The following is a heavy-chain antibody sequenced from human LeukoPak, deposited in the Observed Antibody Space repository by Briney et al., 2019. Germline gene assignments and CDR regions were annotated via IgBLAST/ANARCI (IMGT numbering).Heavy chain of an antibody. Sequence: SETLSLTCTVSGGSISSYYWSWIRQPPGKGLEWIGYMSYSGSTHYNPSLKSRVTISVDTSKNQFSLKLSSVTAADTAVYYCARHPPATYYYDSSGYYPFDYWGQGTLVTVSS. CDR2: MSYSGST. CDR3: ARHPPATYYYDSSGYYPFDY. D-gene: IGHD3-22*01. CDR1: GGSISSYY. V-gene: IGHV4-59*08. J-gene: IGHJ4*02.